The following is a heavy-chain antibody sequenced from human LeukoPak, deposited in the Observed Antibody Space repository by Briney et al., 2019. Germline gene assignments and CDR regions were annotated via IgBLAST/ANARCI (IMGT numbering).Heavy chain of an antibody. CDR3: ARGRYGSTFDY. J-gene: IGHJ4*02. CDR2: INSDGSST. CDR1: GFTFSDYY. Sequence: GGSLRLSCAASGFTFSDYYMSWIRQAPGKGLVWVSRINSDGSSTSYADSVKGRFTISRDNAKNTLYLQMNSLRAEDTAVYYCARGRYGSTFDYWGQGTLVTVSS. V-gene: IGHV3-74*01. D-gene: IGHD4-23*01.